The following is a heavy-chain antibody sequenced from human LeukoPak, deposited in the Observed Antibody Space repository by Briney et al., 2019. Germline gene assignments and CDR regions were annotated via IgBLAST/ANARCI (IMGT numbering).Heavy chain of an antibody. J-gene: IGHJ3*02. Sequence: SETLSLTCTVSGGSISSYYWSWIRQPAGKGLEWIGRIYTSGSTNYNPSLKSRVTMSVDTSKNQFSLKLSSVTAADTAVYYCARGLDTNDWSDAFDIWGQGTMVTVSS. CDR1: GGSISSYY. D-gene: IGHD2-21*01. CDR3: ARGLDTNDWSDAFDI. V-gene: IGHV4-4*07. CDR2: IYTSGST.